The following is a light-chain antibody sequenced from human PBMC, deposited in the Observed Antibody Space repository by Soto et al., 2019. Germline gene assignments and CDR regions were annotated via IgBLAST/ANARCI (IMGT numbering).Light chain of an antibody. Sequence: QSVLTQSPSASASLGASVKLTWTQSSGHSSYAIAWHQQQPEKGPRYLMKLNSDGSHSKGDGIPDRFSGSSSGAERYLTISSLQSEDEADYYCQTWGTGIQVFGTGTKVTVL. V-gene: IGLV4-69*01. CDR1: SGHSSYA. CDR2: LNSDGSH. J-gene: IGLJ1*01. CDR3: QTWGTGIQV.